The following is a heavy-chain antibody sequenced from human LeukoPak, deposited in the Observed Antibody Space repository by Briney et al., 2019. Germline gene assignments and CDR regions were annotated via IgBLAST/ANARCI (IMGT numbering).Heavy chain of an antibody. CDR2: INPNSGGT. CDR1: GYTFTSYG. CDR3: ARRGYYDSSGQLDY. J-gene: IGHJ4*02. V-gene: IGHV1-2*02. D-gene: IGHD3-22*01. Sequence: ASVKVSCTASGYTFTSYGISWVRQAPGQGLEWMGWINPNSGGTNYAQKFQGRVTMTRDTSISTAYMELSRLRSDDTAVYYCARRGYYDSSGQLDYWGQGTLVTVSS.